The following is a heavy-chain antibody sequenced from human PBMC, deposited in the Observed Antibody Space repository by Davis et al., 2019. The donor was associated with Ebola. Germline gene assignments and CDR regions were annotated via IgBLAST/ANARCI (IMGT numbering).Heavy chain of an antibody. J-gene: IGHJ4*02. CDR3: ARGDYNNHLDY. CDR2: MYHTGSV. V-gene: IGHV4-4*02. D-gene: IGHD4-11*01. CDR1: GDSITSSHW. Sequence: PSETLSLTCTVSGDSITSSHWWAWVRQPPGKRPEWIGEMYHTGSVNDNPSLKRRVTISLDKSNNQFSLNLTSVTAADTAVYYCARGDYNNHLDYWGQGILVTVSS.